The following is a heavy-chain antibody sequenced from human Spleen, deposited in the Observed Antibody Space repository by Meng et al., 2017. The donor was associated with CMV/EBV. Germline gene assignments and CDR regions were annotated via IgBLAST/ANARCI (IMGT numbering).Heavy chain of an antibody. J-gene: IGHJ4*02. Sequence: GESLKISCAASGFTFDDYGMSWVRQAPGKGLEWVSGISGSGGTTYYADSVTGRFTISRDNSRNTLYLQMNSLSAEDTAVYFCAKLGWYKVVPYYFDYWGQGALVTVSS. CDR3: AKLGWYKVVPYYFDY. V-gene: IGHV3-23*01. D-gene: IGHD1-14*01. CDR2: ISGSGGTT. CDR1: GFTFDDYG.